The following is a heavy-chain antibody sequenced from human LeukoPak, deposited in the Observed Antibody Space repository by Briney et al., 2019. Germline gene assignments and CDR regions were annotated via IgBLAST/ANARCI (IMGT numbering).Heavy chain of an antibody. Sequence: GGSLRLSCAASGFTFSSYWMSWVRQAPGKGLEWVSGINWNGGRTGHADSVKGRFTISRDDAKNSLYLQMNSLRAGDTALYYCAKDVVSSRWTNFDYWGQGTLVTVSS. J-gene: IGHJ4*02. CDR2: INWNGGRT. CDR1: GFTFSSYW. V-gene: IGHV3-20*04. D-gene: IGHD6-13*01. CDR3: AKDVVSSRWTNFDY.